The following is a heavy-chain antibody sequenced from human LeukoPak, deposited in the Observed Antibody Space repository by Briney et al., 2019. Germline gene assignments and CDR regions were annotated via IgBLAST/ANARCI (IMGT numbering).Heavy chain of an antibody. CDR3: ARALTTLTYEGY. J-gene: IGHJ4*02. D-gene: IGHD1-1*01. CDR1: GFTFSSYT. CDR2: ISGSNSYI. V-gene: IGHV3-21*01. Sequence: GGSLRLSCAASGFTFSSYTMHWLRQAPGKGLEWVSSISGSNSYIFYADSVKGRFTVSRDNAKDSLYLQMNSLRAEDTAVYYCARALTTLTYEGYWGQGTLVTVSS.